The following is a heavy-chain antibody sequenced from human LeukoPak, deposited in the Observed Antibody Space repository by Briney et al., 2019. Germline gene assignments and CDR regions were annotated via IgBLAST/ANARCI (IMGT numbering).Heavy chain of an antibody. CDR1: GFTFSSYS. Sequence: PGGSLRLSCAASGFTFSSYSMNWVRQAPGKGLEWVAFIRYDGSNKYYADSVKGRFTISRDNSKNTLYLQMNSLRAEDTAVYYCARDRPSDSGSYFEIGFADYWGQGTLVTVSS. J-gene: IGHJ4*02. V-gene: IGHV3-30*02. CDR3: ARDRPSDSGSYFEIGFADY. CDR2: IRYDGSNK. D-gene: IGHD3-10*01.